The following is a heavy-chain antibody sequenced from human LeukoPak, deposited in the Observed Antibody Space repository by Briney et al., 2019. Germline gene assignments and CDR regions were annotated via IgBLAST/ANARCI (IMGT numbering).Heavy chain of an antibody. V-gene: IGHV3-9*03. D-gene: IGHD3-22*01. J-gene: IGHJ2*01. CDR1: GFSFDDYA. CDR3: AKSSSPMVVVVISDAYFDL. Sequence: GGSLRLSCVASGFSFDDYAMHWVRQAPGKGLEGVSGINWNSGSIGYADSVKGRFTISRDNAKNSLYLQMNGLRLEDMALYYCAKSSSPMVVVVISDAYFDLCGRGTLVTVSS. CDR2: INWNSGSI.